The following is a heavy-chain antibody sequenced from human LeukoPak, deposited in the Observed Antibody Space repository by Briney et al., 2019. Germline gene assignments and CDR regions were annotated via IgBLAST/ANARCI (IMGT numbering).Heavy chain of an antibody. D-gene: IGHD2-8*02. CDR1: GSTFSNYA. CDR2: ISGSASST. V-gene: IGHV3-23*01. CDR3: AKAPLGRCTGAICYSFDY. Sequence: GGSLRPSCPASGSTFSNYAISWVRQAPGEGLEWVSAISGSASSTYHADSVKGRFTISRDNSKNTLYLQMNSLRAEDAAVYYCAKAPLGRCTGAICYSFDYWGQGTLVTVSS. J-gene: IGHJ4*02.